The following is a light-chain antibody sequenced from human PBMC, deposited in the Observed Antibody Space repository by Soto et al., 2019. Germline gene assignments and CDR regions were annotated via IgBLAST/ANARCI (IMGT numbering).Light chain of an antibody. V-gene: IGKV3-11*01. CDR1: QSVSIY. Sequence: EIVLTQSPGTLSLSPGDRATLSCRASQSVSIYLAWYQQKPGQAPRLLIYDASNRFTGIPARFSGSGSGTDFTLTISSVEPEDFAVYYCQQRVDWLTFGGGTKLEIK. J-gene: IGKJ4*01. CDR2: DAS. CDR3: QQRVDWLT.